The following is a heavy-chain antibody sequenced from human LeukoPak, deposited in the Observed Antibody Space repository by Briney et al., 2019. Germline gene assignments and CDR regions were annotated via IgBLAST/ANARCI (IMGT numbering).Heavy chain of an antibody. CDR3: AREFFSYSSSWYFDY. CDR1: GGSLSGYY. CDR2: INHSGST. J-gene: IGHJ4*02. V-gene: IGHV4-34*01. Sequence: SETLSLTCAVYGGSLSGYYWSWIRQPPGKGLEWIGEINHSGSTNYNPSLKSRVTISVDTSKNQFSLKLSSVTAADTAVYYCAREFFSYSSSWYFDYWGQGTLVTVSS. D-gene: IGHD6-13*01.